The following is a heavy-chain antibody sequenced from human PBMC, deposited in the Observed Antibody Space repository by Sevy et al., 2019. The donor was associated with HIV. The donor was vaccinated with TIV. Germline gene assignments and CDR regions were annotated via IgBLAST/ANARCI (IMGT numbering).Heavy chain of an antibody. CDR1: GFIVNDKY. D-gene: IGHD6-19*01. Sequence: GESLKISCAISGFIVNDKYIIWVRQAPGKGLEWVSVIFSSGSTYYADPAKGRFTISRDNSKNTVYLQMNSVRAEDTAVYYCVSLFLSYRSGWSYFDYWGQRTLVTVSS. V-gene: IGHV3-66*02. CDR2: IFSSGST. CDR3: VSLFLSYRSGWSYFDY. J-gene: IGHJ4*02.